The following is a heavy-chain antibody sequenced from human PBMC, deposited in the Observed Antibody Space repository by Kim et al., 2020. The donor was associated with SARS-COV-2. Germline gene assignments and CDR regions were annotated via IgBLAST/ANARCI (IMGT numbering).Heavy chain of an antibody. Sequence: SETLSLTCTVSGGSISSYYWSWIRQPPGKGLEWIGYIYYSGSTNYNPSLKSRVTISVDTSKNQFSLKLSSVTAADTAVYYCARVGIAAAGTSYYGMDVWGQGTTVTVSS. V-gene: IGHV4-59*01. J-gene: IGHJ6*02. D-gene: IGHD6-13*01. CDR3: ARVGIAAAGTSYYGMDV. CDR2: IYYSGST. CDR1: GGSISSYY.